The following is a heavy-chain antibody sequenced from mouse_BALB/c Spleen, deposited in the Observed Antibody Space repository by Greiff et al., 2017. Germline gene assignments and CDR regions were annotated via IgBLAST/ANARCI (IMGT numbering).Heavy chain of an antibody. CDR1: GYTFTSYY. D-gene: IGHD2-4*01. CDR3: ASYDYSFAY. V-gene: IGHV1-53*01. CDR2: INPSNGGT. Sequence: QVQLKQPGAELVKPGASVKLSCKASGYTFTSYYMYWVKQRPGQGLEWIGGINPSNGGTNFNEKFKSKATLTVDKSSSTAYMQLSSLTSEDSAVYYCASYDYSFAYWGQGTLVTVSA. J-gene: IGHJ3*01.